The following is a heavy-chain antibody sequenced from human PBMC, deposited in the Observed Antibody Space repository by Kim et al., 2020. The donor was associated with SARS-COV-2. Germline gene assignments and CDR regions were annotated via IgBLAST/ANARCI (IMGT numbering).Heavy chain of an antibody. D-gene: IGHD3-22*01. CDR1: GITFSNYA. CDR2: ISGNGDST. V-gene: IGHV3-23*01. CDR3: ATRPIVVDNKAY. J-gene: IGHJ4*02. Sequence: GGSLRLSCAASGITFSNYAMSWVRQPPGKGLEWVSAISGNGDSTYYADSVRGRFTISRDNSKNTVNLQMNSLRGEDTAVYYCATRPIVVDNKAYWGQGTLVTVSA.